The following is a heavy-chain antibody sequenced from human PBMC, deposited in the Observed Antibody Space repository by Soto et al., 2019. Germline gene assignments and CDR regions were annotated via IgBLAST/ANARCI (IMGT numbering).Heavy chain of an antibody. CDR2: IYYSGST. Sequence: QLQLQESGPGLVKPSETLSLTCTVSGGSISSSSYYWGWIRQPPGKGLEWIGSIYYSGSTYYNPSLKTRVTKSVDTSQNQSSLKLSSVTAADTAVYYCATRQHWLALDAFDIWGQGTMVTVSS. D-gene: IGHD6-19*01. V-gene: IGHV4-39*01. CDR1: GGSISSSSYY. CDR3: ATRQHWLALDAFDI. J-gene: IGHJ3*02.